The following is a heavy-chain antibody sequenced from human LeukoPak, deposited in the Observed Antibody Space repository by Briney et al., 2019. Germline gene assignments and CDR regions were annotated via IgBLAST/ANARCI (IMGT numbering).Heavy chain of an antibody. Sequence: GESLRISCKGSGYSFTSYWISWVRQMPGKGLEWMGRIDPSDSYTNYSPSFQGHVTISADKSISTAYLQWSSLKASDTAMYYCARRHNDYGSGSYPLDYGMDVWGQGTTVTVSS. CDR1: GYSFTSYW. J-gene: IGHJ6*02. V-gene: IGHV5-10-1*01. CDR2: IDPSDSYT. D-gene: IGHD3-10*01. CDR3: ARRHNDYGSGSYPLDYGMDV.